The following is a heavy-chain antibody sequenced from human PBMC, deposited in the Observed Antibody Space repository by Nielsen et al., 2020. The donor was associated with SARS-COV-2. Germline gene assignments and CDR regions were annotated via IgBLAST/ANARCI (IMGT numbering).Heavy chain of an antibody. CDR3: ARERENYYDFWSGYYPDYYYYGMDV. Sequence: GESLKISCAASGFTFSSYWMHWVRQAPGKGLVWVSRINSDGSSTSYADSVKGRFTISRDNAKNTLYLQMNSLRAEDTAVYYCARERENYYDFWSGYYPDYYYYGMDVWGQGTTVTVSS. CDR1: GFTFSSYW. CDR2: INSDGSST. J-gene: IGHJ6*02. V-gene: IGHV3-74*01. D-gene: IGHD3-3*01.